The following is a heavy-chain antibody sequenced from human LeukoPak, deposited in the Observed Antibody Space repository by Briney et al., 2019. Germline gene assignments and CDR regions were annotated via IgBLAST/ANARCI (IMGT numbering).Heavy chain of an antibody. V-gene: IGHV5-51*01. J-gene: IGHJ3*02. Sequence: GESLKISCKGSGYSFTSYWIGWVRQIPGKGLEWMRIIYPGDSDTRYSPSFQGQVTISVDKSISTAFLQWSSLKASDTAMYYCARHCRPADPLDAFDIWGQGTMVTVSS. CDR3: ARHCRPADPLDAFDI. CDR1: GYSFTSYW. CDR2: IYPGDSDT. D-gene: IGHD2-15*01.